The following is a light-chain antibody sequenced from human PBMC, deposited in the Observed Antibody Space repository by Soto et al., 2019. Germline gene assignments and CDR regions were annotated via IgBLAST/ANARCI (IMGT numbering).Light chain of an antibody. CDR1: QSVSSS. J-gene: IGKJ3*01. V-gene: IGKV3-15*01. CDR2: GAS. Sequence: EILMTQSPATLSVSPGEKVTLSCRASQSVSSSLAWYQQRPGQAPRLLIYGASTRATGIPARFSGSGSGTEFTLTISGLQSEDFAVYYCQQYNNLITFGPGTKVDIK. CDR3: QQYNNLIT.